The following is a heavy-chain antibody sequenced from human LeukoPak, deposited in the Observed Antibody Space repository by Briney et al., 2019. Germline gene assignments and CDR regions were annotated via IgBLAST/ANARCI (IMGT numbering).Heavy chain of an antibody. CDR2: IYHSGST. J-gene: IGHJ3*02. D-gene: IGHD2-2*02. CDR1: GYSISSGYY. V-gene: IGHV4-38-2*02. Sequence: SETLSLTCTVSGYSISSGYYWGWVRQPPGKGLEWIGSIYHSGSTYYNPSLKSRVTISVDTSKNQFSVKLSSVTAADTAVYYCARTVVPAAIDAFDIWGQGTMVTVSS. CDR3: ARTVVPAAIDAFDI.